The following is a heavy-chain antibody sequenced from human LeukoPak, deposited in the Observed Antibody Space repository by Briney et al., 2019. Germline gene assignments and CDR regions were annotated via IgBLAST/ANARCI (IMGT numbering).Heavy chain of an antibody. Sequence: SETLSLTCAVSGYSISSGYYWGWLRHPPGKGLEWMGRIYHSGSTYYNPSLKSLVTISVDTSKNQFSLKLSSVTAADTAAYFCARVRPAYYYDSSGYSPLDYWGQGTLVTVSS. V-gene: IGHV4-38-2*01. D-gene: IGHD3-22*01. CDR3: ARVRPAYYYDSSGYSPLDY. CDR1: GYSISSGYY. CDR2: IYHSGST. J-gene: IGHJ4*02.